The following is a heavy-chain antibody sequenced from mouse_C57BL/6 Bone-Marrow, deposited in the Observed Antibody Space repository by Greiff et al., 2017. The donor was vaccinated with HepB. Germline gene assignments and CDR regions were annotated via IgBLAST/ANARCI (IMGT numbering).Heavy chain of an antibody. CDR1: GYTFTSYG. Sequence: VKLVESGAELARPGASVKLSCKASGYTFTSYGISWVKQRTGQGLEWIGEIYPRSGNTYYNEKFKGKATLTADKSSSTAYMELRSLTSEDSAVYFCARWNYYGSSYPFYFDYWGQGTTLTVSS. J-gene: IGHJ2*01. CDR3: ARWNYYGSSYPFYFDY. V-gene: IGHV1-81*01. CDR2: IYPRSGNT. D-gene: IGHD1-1*01.